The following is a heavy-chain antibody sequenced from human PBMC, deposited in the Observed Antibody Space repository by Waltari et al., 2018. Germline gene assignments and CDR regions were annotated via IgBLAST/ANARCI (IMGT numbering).Heavy chain of an antibody. CDR3: ARGVGGYTSHGHYAPSPFDL. J-gene: IGHJ4*02. Sequence: EVQLVQSRGEVKKPGESLKLSCQGSGYTFSDYWIGWMRQVPGKHLGWMGNLWPGDSDIRFIPSCQGQVVISADKSMNTAFLQLSSLKTSDSAIYYCARGVGGYTSHGHYAPSPFDLWGQGTLVTVSS. CDR2: LWPGDSDI. V-gene: IGHV5-51*03. CDR1: GYTFSDYW. D-gene: IGHD2-2*02.